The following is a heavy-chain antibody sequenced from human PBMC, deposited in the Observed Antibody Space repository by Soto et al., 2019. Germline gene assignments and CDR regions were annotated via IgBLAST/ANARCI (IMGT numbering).Heavy chain of an antibody. D-gene: IGHD5-18*01. J-gene: IGHJ4*02. CDR3: ARGAGGYSYGNFDY. V-gene: IGHV4-30-4*01. CDR1: GGSISSGDHY. CDR2: IYYSGST. Sequence: SETLSPTCTVSGGSISSGDHYWNWIRQPPGKALEWIGYIYYSGSTYYNPSLKSRVTISVDTSKNQFSLMLRSVTAADTAVYYCARGAGGYSYGNFDYWGQGTLVTVSS.